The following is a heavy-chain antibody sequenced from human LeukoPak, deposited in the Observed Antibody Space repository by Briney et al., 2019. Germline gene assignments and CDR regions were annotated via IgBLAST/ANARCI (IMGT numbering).Heavy chain of an antibody. D-gene: IGHD4-17*01. CDR3: TRGLTTDKIDY. CDR1: GGSISSYY. Sequence: SETLSLTCTVSGGSISSYYWSWIRQPPGKGLEWIGRMHYGGSPSYNPSLQSRVTISADTSKNQFSLNLYSVTAADTAVYYCTRGLTTDKIDYWGQGTLVTVSS. V-gene: IGHV4-59*08. J-gene: IGHJ4*02. CDR2: MHYGGSP.